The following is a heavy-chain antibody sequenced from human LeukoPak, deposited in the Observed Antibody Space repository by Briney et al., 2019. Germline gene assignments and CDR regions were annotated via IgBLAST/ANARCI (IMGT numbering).Heavy chain of an antibody. CDR3: AHRPLGSISGRDNCYFDN. D-gene: IGHD1-26*01. J-gene: IGHJ4*02. Sequence: KESGPTRVKPTQTLTLTCTFSGFSLTTSGVGVGWVRQPPGKALEWLAVIYWDDDRRYSPSLKSRLTITKDTSKNLVVLTVTNMDPGDTATYYCAHRPLGSISGRDNCYFDNWGPGTPVTVSS. CDR1: GFSLTTSGVG. CDR2: IYWDDDR. V-gene: IGHV2-5*02.